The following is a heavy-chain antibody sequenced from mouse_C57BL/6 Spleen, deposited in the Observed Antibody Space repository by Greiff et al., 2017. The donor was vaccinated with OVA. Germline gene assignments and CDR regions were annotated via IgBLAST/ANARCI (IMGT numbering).Heavy chain of an antibody. V-gene: IGHV5-17*01. CDR3: ARSLYPYAMDY. CDR1: GFTFSDYG. Sequence: EVQGVESGGGLVKPGGSLKLSCAASGFTFSDYGMHWVRQAPEKGLEWVAYISSGSSTIYYADTVKGRFTISRDNAKNTLFLQMTSLRSEDTAMYYCARSLYPYAMDYWGQGTSVTVSS. CDR2: ISSGSSTI. J-gene: IGHJ4*01.